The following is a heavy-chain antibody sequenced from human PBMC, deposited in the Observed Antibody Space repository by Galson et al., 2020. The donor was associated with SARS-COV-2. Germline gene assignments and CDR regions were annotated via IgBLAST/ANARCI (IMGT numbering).Heavy chain of an antibody. CDR3: ASGLGGDY. D-gene: IGHD3-16*01. CDR1: GGSINSDGSY. V-gene: IGHV4-31*03. CDR2: IFYSGFT. J-gene: IGHJ4*02. Sequence: SETLSLTCTVSGGSINSDGSYWSWIRQHPGRGLEWIGYIFYSGFTYYNPSLKSRVTMSLDRSKNQFSLKLNSVTAADTAVYYCASGLGGDYWGQGTLVTVSS.